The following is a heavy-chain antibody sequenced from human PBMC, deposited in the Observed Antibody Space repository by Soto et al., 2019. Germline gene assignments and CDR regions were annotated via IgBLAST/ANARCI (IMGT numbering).Heavy chain of an antibody. CDR3: AKGGTSSLPFDY. Sequence: PSETLSLTCTVSGGSISSGGYYWSWIRQHPGKGLEWIGYIYYSGSTYYNPSLKSRVTISLDTSTNQFSLQLTSVTAADTAVYYCAKGGTSSLPFDYWGHGILVTVSS. V-gene: IGHV4-31*03. J-gene: IGHJ4*01. CDR2: IYYSGST. CDR1: GGSISSGGYY. D-gene: IGHD2-2*01.